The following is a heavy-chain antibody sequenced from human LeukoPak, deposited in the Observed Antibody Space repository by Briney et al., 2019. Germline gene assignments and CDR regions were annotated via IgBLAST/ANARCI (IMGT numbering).Heavy chain of an antibody. D-gene: IGHD5-18*01. CDR2: ISSSGSTI. CDR1: GFTFSSYE. J-gene: IGHJ4*02. V-gene: IGHV3-48*03. CDR3: ASGGYSYGYVVPFDY. Sequence: GGSLRLSCAASGFTFSSYEMNWGRKAPGKGLEWVSYISSSGSTIYYADSVKGRFTISRDNAKNSLYLQMNSLRAEDTAVYYCASGGYSYGYVVPFDYWGQGTLVTVSS.